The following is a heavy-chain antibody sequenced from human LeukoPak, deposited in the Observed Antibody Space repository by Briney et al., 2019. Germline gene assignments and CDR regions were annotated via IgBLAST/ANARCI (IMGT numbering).Heavy chain of an antibody. Sequence: SETLSLTCSVSGGSISSSSYSWGRIRQPPGKGLEWIGSIYYSGTTYHNPSLKSRVTISVDTSKNQFSLKLSSVTAADTAVYYCARQYVGAAYYYYYYMDVWGKGTTVTVSS. CDR3: ARQYVGAAYYYYYYMDV. D-gene: IGHD1-26*01. CDR1: GGSISSSSYS. V-gene: IGHV4-39*01. CDR2: IYYSGTT. J-gene: IGHJ6*03.